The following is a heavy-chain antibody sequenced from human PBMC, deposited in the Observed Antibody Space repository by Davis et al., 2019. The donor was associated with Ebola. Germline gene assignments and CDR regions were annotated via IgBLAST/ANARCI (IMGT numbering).Heavy chain of an antibody. CDR3: AREVAATHYYYYYCMDL. V-gene: IGHV3-48*04. Sequence: GESLKISCAASGFTVSSNYIRCVRQAPGKGCDSVSGISWNSGSIGYADSVKGRFTISRDNAKNSLYLQMNSLRAEDTAVYYCAREVAATHYYYYYCMDLWGQGTMVTAAS. D-gene: IGHD2-15*01. J-gene: IGHJ6*02. CDR1: GFTVSSNY. CDR2: ISWNSGSI.